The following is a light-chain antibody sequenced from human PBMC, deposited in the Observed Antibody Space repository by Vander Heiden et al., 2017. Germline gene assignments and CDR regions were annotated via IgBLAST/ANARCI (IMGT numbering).Light chain of an antibody. CDR3: QKYNNAPLT. V-gene: IGKV1-27*01. J-gene: IGKJ4*01. CDR2: VAS. CDR1: QSISNY. Sequence: DIQMTQSPSSLSASVGDRVTITCRASQSISNYLAWYQQKPGKVPKLLIHVASTLQSGIPSRFSGSGSGTDFTLPISSLQPEDVATYYCQKYNNAPLTFGGGTKVEIK.